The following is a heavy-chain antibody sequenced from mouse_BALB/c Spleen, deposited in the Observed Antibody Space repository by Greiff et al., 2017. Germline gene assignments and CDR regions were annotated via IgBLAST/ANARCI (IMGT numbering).Heavy chain of an antibody. V-gene: IGHV5-12-2*01. CDR1: GFTFSSYT. D-gene: IGHD2-1*01. CDR3: ARHGNYGNYFDY. J-gene: IGHJ2*01. Sequence: EVKVVESGGGLVQPGGSLKLSCAASGFTFSSYTMSWVRQTPEKRLEWVAYISNGGGSTYYPDTVKGRFTISRDNAKNTLYLQMSSLKSEDTAMYYCARHGNYGNYFDYWGQGTTRTVSS. CDR2: ISNGGGST.